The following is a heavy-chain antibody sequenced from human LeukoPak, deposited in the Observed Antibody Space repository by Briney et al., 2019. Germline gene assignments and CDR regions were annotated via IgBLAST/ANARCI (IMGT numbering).Heavy chain of an antibody. J-gene: IGHJ5*02. CDR3: AREGRRDGYNSNWFDP. V-gene: IGHV1-46*01. Sequence: ASVKFSCKASGYTFISYYMHWVRQARGQGLEWMGIINPSGGSTSYAQKFQGRVTMTRDTSTSTVYMELSSLRSEDTAVYYCAREGRRDGYNSNWFDPWGQGTLVTVSS. CDR2: INPSGGST. D-gene: IGHD5-24*01. CDR1: GYTFISYY.